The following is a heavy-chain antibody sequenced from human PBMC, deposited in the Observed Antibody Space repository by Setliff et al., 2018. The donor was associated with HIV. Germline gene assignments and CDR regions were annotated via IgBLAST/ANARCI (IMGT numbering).Heavy chain of an antibody. CDR1: GGSISNYY. J-gene: IGHJ4*02. CDR2: IQTSGRT. Sequence: SETLSLTCTVSGGSISNYYWSWIRQPAGKGLEWIGRIQTSGRTNNNPSLKSRVTMSVVTSKNQFSLILTSVTAADTAVYYCARSSRVNCGGDCYLFDYWGQGTPVTVSS. CDR3: ARSSRVNCGGDCYLFDY. V-gene: IGHV4-4*07. D-gene: IGHD2-21*02.